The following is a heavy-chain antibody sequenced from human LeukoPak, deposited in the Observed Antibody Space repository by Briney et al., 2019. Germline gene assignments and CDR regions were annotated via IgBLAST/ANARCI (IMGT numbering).Heavy chain of an antibody. D-gene: IGHD3-22*01. Sequence: PSETLSLTCTVSGGSISSYYWSWIRQPPGKGLEWIGYIYYSGSTNYNPSLKSRVTISVDTSKNQFSLKLSSVTAADTAVYYCARYITMIVVEGPNDAFDIWGQGTMVTVSS. CDR2: IYYSGST. CDR1: GGSISSYY. V-gene: IGHV4-59*01. J-gene: IGHJ3*02. CDR3: ARYITMIVVEGPNDAFDI.